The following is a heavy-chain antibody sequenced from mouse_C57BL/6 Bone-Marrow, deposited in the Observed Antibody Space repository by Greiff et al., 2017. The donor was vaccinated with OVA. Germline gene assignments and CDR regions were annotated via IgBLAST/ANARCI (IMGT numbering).Heavy chain of an antibody. CDR1: GYTFTDYN. Sequence: EVKLMESGPELVKPGASVKIPCKASGYTFTDYNMDWVKQSHGKSLEWIGDINPNNGGTIYNQKFKGKATLTVDKSSSTAYMELRSLTSEDTAVYYCARIRFYYGSSYGAFDYWGQGTTLTVSS. V-gene: IGHV1-18*01. CDR2: INPNNGGT. J-gene: IGHJ2*01. CDR3: ARIRFYYGSSYGAFDY. D-gene: IGHD1-1*01.